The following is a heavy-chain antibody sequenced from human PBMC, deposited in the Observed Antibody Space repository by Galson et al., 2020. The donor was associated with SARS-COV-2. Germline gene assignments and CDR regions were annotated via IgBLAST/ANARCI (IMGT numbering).Heavy chain of an antibody. CDR3: ARGQRAFYH. D-gene: IGHD2-2*01. CDR2: ITASGLTT. V-gene: IGHV3-48*03. CDR1: GFTFSDYE. Sequence: GESLKISCAASGFTFSDYEMNWVRQAPGKGLEWVSYITASGLTTYYRDSVRGRFTISRDNAKNSLFLQMHSLRAEDSAIYYCARGQRAFYHWGQGILVTVSS. J-gene: IGHJ4*02.